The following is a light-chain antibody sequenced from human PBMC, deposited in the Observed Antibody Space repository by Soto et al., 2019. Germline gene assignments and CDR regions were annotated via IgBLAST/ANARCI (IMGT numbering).Light chain of an antibody. V-gene: IGKV1-5*03. Sequence: DIQMTQSPSTLSASVGDRVAITCRASDNIVHWVAWYQQKPGKAPKLLIYKAANLADGVPSRFAGSGFGTDYTLPTTRLQPDDFSTYYCQHYNSFSRTFGQGTKVEV. CDR3: QHYNSFSRT. J-gene: IGKJ1*01. CDR2: KAA. CDR1: DNIVHW.